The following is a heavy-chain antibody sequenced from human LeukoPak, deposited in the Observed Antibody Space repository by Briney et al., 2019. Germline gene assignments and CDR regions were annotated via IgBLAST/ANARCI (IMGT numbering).Heavy chain of an antibody. D-gene: IGHD2/OR15-2a*01. CDR2: ITSSGNST. J-gene: IGHJ5*02. CDR3: ARGPYHMLFMPTWFDT. V-gene: IGHV3-64*01. Sequence: GGSLRLSCAASGFTFRSYAMHWVRQAPGKEMEYVSAITSSGNSTHYARSVRGRFTISRDNSKDTVYLQMGSLRSEDLAVYYCARGPYHMLFMPTWFDTWGQGTAVTVSS. CDR1: GFTFRSYA.